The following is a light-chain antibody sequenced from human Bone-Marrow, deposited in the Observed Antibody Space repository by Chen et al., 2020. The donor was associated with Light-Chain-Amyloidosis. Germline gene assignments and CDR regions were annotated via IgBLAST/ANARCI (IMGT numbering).Light chain of an antibody. Sequence: EIVLTQSPGTLSLSPGEGANLSCRASQTISSNYLTWYQQKFGQAPRLLIYGSSSRATGIPDRFTGSGSGTDFTLTNNRLEPEDFAMYYCQQYGTSPVTFGGGTKVEIK. CDR2: GSS. J-gene: IGKJ4*01. V-gene: IGKV3-20*01. CDR1: QTISSNY. CDR3: QQYGTSPVT.